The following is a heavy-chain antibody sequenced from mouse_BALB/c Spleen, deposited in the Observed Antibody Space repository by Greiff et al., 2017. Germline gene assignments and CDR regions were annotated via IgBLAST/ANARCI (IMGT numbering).Heavy chain of an antibody. J-gene: IGHJ4*01. Sequence: QVQLQQSGAELVKPGASVKLSCKASGYTFTSYWMHWVKQRPGQGLEWIGEIDPSDSYTNYNQKFKGKATLTVDKSSSTAYMQLSSLTSEDSAVYYCARPLSHYYAMDYWGQGTSVTVSS. CDR2: IDPSDSYT. D-gene: IGHD6-5*01. CDR1: GYTFTSYW. CDR3: ARPLSHYYAMDY. V-gene: IGHV1-69*02.